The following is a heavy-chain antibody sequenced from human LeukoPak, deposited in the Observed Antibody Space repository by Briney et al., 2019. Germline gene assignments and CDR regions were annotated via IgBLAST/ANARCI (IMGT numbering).Heavy chain of an antibody. J-gene: IGHJ6*02. D-gene: IGHD6-13*01. CDR3: ASNRDSSSWYSGHGMDV. CDR2: ISWNSGSI. V-gene: IGHV3-9*01. Sequence: PGGSLRLSCAASGFTFDDYAMHWVRQAPGKGLEWVSGISWNSGSIGYADSVKGRFTISRDNAKNSLYLQMNSLRAEDTAVYYCASNRDSSSWYSGHGMDVWGQGTTVTVSS. CDR1: GFTFDDYA.